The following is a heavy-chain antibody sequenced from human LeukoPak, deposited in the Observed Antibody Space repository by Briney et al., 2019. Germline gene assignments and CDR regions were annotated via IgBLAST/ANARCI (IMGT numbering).Heavy chain of an antibody. J-gene: IGHJ4*02. CDR3: AKGSYGDFAYNDY. V-gene: IGHV3-23*01. CDR2: ISGSGGST. CDR1: GFTFSSYA. Sequence: PEGSLRLSCAASGFTFSSYAMTWVRQAPGKGLEWVSTISGSGGSTYYADSVKGRFTISRDNSKNTLYLQMNSLRAEDTAVYYCAKGSYGDFAYNDYWGQGTLVTVSS. D-gene: IGHD4-17*01.